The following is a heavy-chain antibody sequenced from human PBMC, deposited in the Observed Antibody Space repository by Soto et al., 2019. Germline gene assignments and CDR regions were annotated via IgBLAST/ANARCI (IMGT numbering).Heavy chain of an antibody. CDR2: IIPILGIA. Sequence: QVQLVQSGAEVKKPGSSVKVSCKASGGTFSSYTISWVRQAPGQGLEWMGRIIPILGIANYAQKFQGRVKITADKSTSTAYMELSSLRSEDTAVYYCARDIVAMIYYYYGMDVWGQGTTVTVSS. D-gene: IGHD5-12*01. J-gene: IGHJ6*02. V-gene: IGHV1-69*08. CDR3: ARDIVAMIYYYYGMDV. CDR1: GGTFSSYT.